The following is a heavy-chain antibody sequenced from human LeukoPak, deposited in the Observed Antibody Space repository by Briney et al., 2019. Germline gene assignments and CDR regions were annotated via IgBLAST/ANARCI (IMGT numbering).Heavy chain of an antibody. V-gene: IGHV3-53*01. CDR3: ARVGDHYHWYLDV. CDR2: LYSGSST. D-gene: IGHD3-10*01. J-gene: IGHJ2*01. CDR1: GFSFSTKY. Sequence: GGSLRLSCEGSGFSFSTKYMNWVRQAPGKGLEWASILYSGSSTYYTDSVKGRFTVSRDDSKNTLYLHMNSLGVEDTAVYYCARVGDHYHWYLDVWGRGTLVTVSS.